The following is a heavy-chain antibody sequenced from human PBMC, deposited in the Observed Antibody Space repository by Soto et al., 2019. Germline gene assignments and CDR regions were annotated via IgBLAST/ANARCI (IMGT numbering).Heavy chain of an antibody. D-gene: IGHD5-12*01. CDR3: AKAGSGYDYYYYYGMDV. CDR1: GFTFSSYA. Sequence: GGSLRLSRAASGFTFSSYAMSWVRQAPGKGLEWDSAISGRGGSTYYADSVKGRFTISRDNAKNTLYLQMNSLRAEDTAVYYCAKAGSGYDYYYYYGMDVWGQGTTVTVSS. CDR2: ISGRGGST. V-gene: IGHV3-23*01. J-gene: IGHJ6*02.